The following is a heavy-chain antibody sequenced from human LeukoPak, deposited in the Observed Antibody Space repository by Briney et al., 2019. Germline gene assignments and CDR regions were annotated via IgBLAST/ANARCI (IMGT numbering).Heavy chain of an antibody. D-gene: IGHD3-16*01. CDR3: AKSGLRVWGAIDASDI. CDR1: GFTFSSYA. CDR2: ISGSGGST. J-gene: IGHJ3*02. Sequence: GGSLRLSCAASGFTFSSYAMSWVRQAPGKGLEWVSAISGSGGSTYYADSVKGRFTISRDNSKNTLYLQMNSLRAEDTAVYYCAKSGLRVWGAIDASDIWGQGTMVTVSS. V-gene: IGHV3-23*01.